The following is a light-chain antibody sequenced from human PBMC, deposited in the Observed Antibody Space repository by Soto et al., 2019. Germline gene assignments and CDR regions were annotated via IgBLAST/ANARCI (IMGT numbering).Light chain of an antibody. J-gene: IGLJ3*02. CDR1: GSDIGGYNR. CDR3: ISYRIDNPLV. V-gene: IGLV2-18*02. CDR2: EVN. Sequence: QSALTQPPSVSGSPGQSVTISCIGTGSDIGGYNRVSWYQQSPGTAPKLIIYEVNRRPSGVPARFSGSKSGNTASLTISGLQAEDEADYYCISYRIDNPLVFGGGTQLTVL.